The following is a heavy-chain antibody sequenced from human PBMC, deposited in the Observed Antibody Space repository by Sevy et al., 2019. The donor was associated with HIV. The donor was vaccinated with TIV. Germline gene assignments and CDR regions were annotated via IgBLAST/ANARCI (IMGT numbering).Heavy chain of an antibody. CDR1: GFTFEDYA. V-gene: IGHV3-9*01. J-gene: IGHJ4*02. D-gene: IGHD6-19*01. CDR3: AKTPMTEAAPYFDF. Sequence: GGSLRLSCAGSGFTFEDYALHWVRQAPGQGLEWVAGINWNSGSLDYADSVKGRFTISRDDAENSLYLQMDTLGTADTALYYCAKTPMTEAAPYFDFWGQGTLVTVSS. CDR2: INWNSGSL.